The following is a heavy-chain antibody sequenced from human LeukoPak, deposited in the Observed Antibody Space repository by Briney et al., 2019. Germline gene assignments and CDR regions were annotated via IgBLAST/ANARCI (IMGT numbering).Heavy chain of an antibody. V-gene: IGHV1-18*01. CDR1: GYTFTSYG. CDR3: ARSPWDIVLMVYALGAYNWFDP. CDR2: ISAYNGNT. D-gene: IGHD2-8*01. Sequence: ASVKVSCKASGYTFTSYGISWVRQAPGQGLEWMGWISAYNGNTNYAQKLQGRVTMTTDTSTSTAYMELRSLRSDDTAVYYCARSPWDIVLMVYALGAYNWFDPWGQGTLVTVSS. J-gene: IGHJ5*02.